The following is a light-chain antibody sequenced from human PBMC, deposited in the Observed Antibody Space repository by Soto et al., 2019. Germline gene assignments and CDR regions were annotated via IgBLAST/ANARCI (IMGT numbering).Light chain of an antibody. CDR2: DVS. Sequence: QSALTQPRSVSGSPGQSVTISCTGTSSDVGVYNYVSWYQQYPGKAPKIMIYDVSKRPSGVPDRFSGSKSGNTASLTISGLQAEDEADYYCASYTSSRAYVFGIGTKVTVL. V-gene: IGLV2-11*01. J-gene: IGLJ1*01. CDR1: SSDVGVYNY. CDR3: ASYTSSRAYV.